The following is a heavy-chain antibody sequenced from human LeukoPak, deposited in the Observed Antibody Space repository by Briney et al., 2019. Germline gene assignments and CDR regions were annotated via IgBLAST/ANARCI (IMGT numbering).Heavy chain of an antibody. Sequence: PSETLSLTCTVSGGSISNYYWSWIRQPAGQGLEWIGRIYTSGSTNYNPSLKSRVAISVDKSKNQFSLKLSSVTAADTAVYYCASSGLMRESFDYWGQGTLVTVSS. CDR3: ASSGLMRESFDY. J-gene: IGHJ4*02. CDR1: GGSISNYY. D-gene: IGHD3-10*01. V-gene: IGHV4-4*07. CDR2: IYTSGST.